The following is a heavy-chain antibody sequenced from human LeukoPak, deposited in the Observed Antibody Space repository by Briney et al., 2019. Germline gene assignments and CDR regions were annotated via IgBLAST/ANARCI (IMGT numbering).Heavy chain of an antibody. J-gene: IGHJ4*02. D-gene: IGHD4-17*01. CDR3: ATRDYGDPRAFDY. CDR1: GYTLTELS. CDR2: FDPEDGET. V-gene: IGHV1-24*01. Sequence: ASVKVSCKVSGYTLTELSMHWVRQAPGKGREWMGGFDPEDGETIYAQKFQGRVTMTEDTSTDTAYMELSSLRSEDTAVYYCATRDYGDPRAFDYWGQGTLVTVSS.